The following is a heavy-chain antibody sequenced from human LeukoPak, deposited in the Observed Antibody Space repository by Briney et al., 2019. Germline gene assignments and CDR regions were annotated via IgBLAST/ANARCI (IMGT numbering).Heavy chain of an antibody. CDR2: ISAYNGNT. J-gene: IGHJ5*02. Sequence: WASVKVSCKASGYTFTSYGISWVRQAPGQGLEWMGWISAYNGNTNYAQKLRGRVTMTTDTSTSTAYMELRSLRSDDTAVYYCAREVWGGWFDPWGQGTLVTVSS. V-gene: IGHV1-18*01. CDR1: GYTFTSYG. CDR3: AREVWGGWFDP. D-gene: IGHD3-16*01.